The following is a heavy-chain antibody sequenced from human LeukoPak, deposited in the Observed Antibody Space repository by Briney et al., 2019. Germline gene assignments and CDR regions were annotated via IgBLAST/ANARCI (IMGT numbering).Heavy chain of an antibody. V-gene: IGHV5-51*01. J-gene: IGHJ4*02. CDR3: ATAGYSSDWYYFDY. D-gene: IGHD6-19*01. CDR1: GYKFTNYW. CDR2: IYPGDFDT. Sequence: GEYLKISCKGSGYKFTNYWIGWVRQLPGKGLAWMGLIYPGDFDTKYSPSFQGQVTISADILVSTAYLQWSSLKASDTAMYYCATAGYSSDWYYFDYWGQGTLVTVSS.